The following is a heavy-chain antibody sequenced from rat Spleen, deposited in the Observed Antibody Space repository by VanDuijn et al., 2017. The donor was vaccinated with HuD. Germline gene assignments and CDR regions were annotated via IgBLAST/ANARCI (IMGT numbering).Heavy chain of an antibody. Sequence: QVQLKESGPGLVQPSQTLSLTCTVSGFSPIIYNVHWVRQPTGKGLEWMGVIWTGGNTDYNPTLKSRLNISRDTSKSQVFLKMNSLQTEDTATYFCVRERHSYGVMDAWGQGASVTVSS. CDR2: IWTGGNT. D-gene: IGHD1-3*01. V-gene: IGHV2-30*01. CDR3: VRERHSYGVMDA. CDR1: GFSPIIYN. J-gene: IGHJ4*01.